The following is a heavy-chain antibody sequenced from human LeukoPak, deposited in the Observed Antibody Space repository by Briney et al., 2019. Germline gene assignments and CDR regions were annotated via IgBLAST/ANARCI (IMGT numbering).Heavy chain of an antibody. Sequence: SETLSLTCSVSGYSISSGYYWGWIRQPPGKGLEWIGNIYHDGNTYYNPSLKSRVTISVDTSKNQFSLKLSSVTAADTAVYYCARLGTDSTNWFDPWGQGTLVTVSS. CDR2: IYHDGNT. V-gene: IGHV4-38-2*02. D-gene: IGHD1-14*01. CDR1: GYSISSGYY. CDR3: ARLGTDSTNWFDP. J-gene: IGHJ5*02.